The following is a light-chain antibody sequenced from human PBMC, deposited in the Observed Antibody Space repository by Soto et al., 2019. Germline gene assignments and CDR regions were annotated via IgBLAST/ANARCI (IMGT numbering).Light chain of an antibody. CDR3: QQFGSSPVST. CDR2: GAS. CDR1: QSINSRY. J-gene: IGKJ3*01. V-gene: IGKV3-20*01. Sequence: EIVLTQSPGTLSLSPGERATISCRASQSINSRYLAWYQQKPGQAPRLLIYGASSRANGIPDRFSGSGSGTDFTLTISRLEPEDFAVYYCQQFGSSPVSTFGPGTKVDI.